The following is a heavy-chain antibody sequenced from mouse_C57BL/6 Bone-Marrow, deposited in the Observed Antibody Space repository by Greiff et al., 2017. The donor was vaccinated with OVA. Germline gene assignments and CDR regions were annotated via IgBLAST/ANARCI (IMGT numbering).Heavy chain of an antibody. CDR1: GFTFSSYT. V-gene: IGHV5-9*01. J-gene: IGHJ2*01. Sequence: EVHLVESGGGLVKPGGSLKLSCAASGFTFSSYTMSWVRQTPEKRLEWVATISGGGGNTYYPDSVKGRFTISRDNAKNTLYLQMSSLRSEDTALYYCARHDYDEGYFDYWGQGTTLTVSS. CDR2: ISGGGGNT. CDR3: ARHDYDEGYFDY. D-gene: IGHD2-4*01.